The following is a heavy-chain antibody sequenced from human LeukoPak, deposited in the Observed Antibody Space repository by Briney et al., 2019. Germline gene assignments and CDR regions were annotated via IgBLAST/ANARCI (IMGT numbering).Heavy chain of an antibody. CDR3: AVAYSSSGYYPVDY. CDR1: GFTFSTYG. D-gene: IGHD3-22*01. V-gene: IGHV3-30*03. J-gene: IGHJ4*02. CDR2: ISYDGSNK. Sequence: GGSLRLSCAASGFTFSTYGMHWVRQAPGKGLEWVAVISYDGSNKYYADSVKGRFTISRDNSKNTLYLQMNSLRAEDTAVYYCAVAYSSSGYYPVDYWGQGTLVTVSS.